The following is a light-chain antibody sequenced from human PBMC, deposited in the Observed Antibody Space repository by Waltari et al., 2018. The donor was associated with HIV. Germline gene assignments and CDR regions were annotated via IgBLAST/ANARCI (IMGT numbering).Light chain of an antibody. V-gene: IGLV2-14*01. J-gene: IGLJ7*01. Sequence: QSALTQPASVSGSPRQSITISCNGPSSAIGGYVYVSLYQQYPGKAPKLIIFGVTNRPSGVSTRFSGSKSGNMASLTISGLQAEDEADYYCTSYTSISPLAIFGGGTQVTVL. CDR3: TSYTSISPLAI. CDR2: GVT. CDR1: SSAIGGYVY.